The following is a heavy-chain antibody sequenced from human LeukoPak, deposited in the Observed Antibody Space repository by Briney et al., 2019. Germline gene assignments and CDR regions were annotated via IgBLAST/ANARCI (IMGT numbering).Heavy chain of an antibody. D-gene: IGHD6-13*01. CDR2: ITGRSSYT. J-gene: IGHJ2*01. CDR1: GFTFSSYS. V-gene: IGHV3-21*01. CDR3: ARAHIEAAGAWYFDL. Sequence: GGSLRLSCAVSGFTFSSYSMNWVRQAPGMGLEWVSSITGRSSYTYYAESVKGRFTISRDNAKNELYLQMNPLRAEDTAVYYCARAHIEAAGAWYFDLWGRGTQVTVSS.